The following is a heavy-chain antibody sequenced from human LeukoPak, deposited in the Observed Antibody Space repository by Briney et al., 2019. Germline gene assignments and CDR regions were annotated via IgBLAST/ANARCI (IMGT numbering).Heavy chain of an antibody. CDR1: GFTFSSYA. D-gene: IGHD3-3*01. V-gene: IGHV3-23*01. CDR3: AKGSDFWSGYIDY. Sequence: PGGSLRLSCAASGFTFSSYAMSWVRQAPGKGLEWVSSISGSGGSTYYADSVKGRFTISRDNSKNTLYLQMNSLRAEDTAVYYCAKGSDFWSGYIDYWGQGTLVTVSS. J-gene: IGHJ4*02. CDR2: ISGSGGST.